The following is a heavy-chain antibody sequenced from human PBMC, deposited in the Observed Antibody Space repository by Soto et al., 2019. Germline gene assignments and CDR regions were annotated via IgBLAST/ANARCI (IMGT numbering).Heavy chain of an antibody. CDR3: ARDDASGSYYYRMAA. D-gene: IGHD6-19*01. V-gene: IGHV3-23*01. J-gene: IGHJ6*02. CDR2: ISTSGYIT. Sequence: EVQVLESGGDLAQPGGSLRLSCVASGFSFTNYPMTWVRQAPGKGLEWVSTISTSGYITYYPASVKGRFTISRDTSKNTLYRQMNSLRAEDTAVYYCARDDASGSYYYRMAAWCQGTTVTVSS. CDR1: GFSFTNYP.